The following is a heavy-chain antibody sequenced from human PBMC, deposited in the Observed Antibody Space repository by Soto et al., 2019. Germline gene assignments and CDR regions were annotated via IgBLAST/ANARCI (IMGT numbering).Heavy chain of an antibody. V-gene: IGHV1-18*01. J-gene: IGHJ3*02. CDR2: ISAYNGNT. CDR1: GYTFTSYG. CDR3: ATGYSSGWYEAFDI. Sequence: ASVKVSCKASGYTFTSYGISWERQAPGQGLEWMGWISAYNGNTNYAQKLQGRVTMTTDTSTSTAYMELRSLRSDDTAVYYCATGYSSGWYEAFDIWGQGTMVTVSS. D-gene: IGHD6-19*01.